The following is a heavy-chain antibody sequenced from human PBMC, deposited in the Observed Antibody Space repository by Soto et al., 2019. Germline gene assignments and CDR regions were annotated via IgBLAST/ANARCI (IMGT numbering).Heavy chain of an antibody. V-gene: IGHV1-18*01. J-gene: IGHJ4*02. CDR2: ISAYNGNT. CDR3: ARVGLIGVATIEPLIDY. CDR1: GYTFTSYG. Sequence: QVQLVQSGAEVKKPGASVKVSCKASGYTFTSYGISWVRQAPGQGLERLGWISAYNGNTNYAQKLQGRVTMTTDTSTSTAYMELRSLRSDDTAVYYCARVGLIGVATIEPLIDYWGQGTLVTVSS. D-gene: IGHD5-12*01.